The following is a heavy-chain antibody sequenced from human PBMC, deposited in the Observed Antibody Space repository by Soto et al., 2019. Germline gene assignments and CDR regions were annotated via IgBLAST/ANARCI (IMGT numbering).Heavy chain of an antibody. Sequence: SETLSLTCTVSGGSISSSSYYWGWIRQPPGKGLEWIGSIYYSGSTYYNPSLKSRVTISVDTSKNQFSLKLSSVTAADTAVYYCARHGSGHSGYDFHLRFDYWGQGTLVTVSS. D-gene: IGHD5-12*01. CDR2: IYYSGST. V-gene: IGHV4-39*01. J-gene: IGHJ4*02. CDR1: GGSISSSSYY. CDR3: ARHGSGHSGYDFHLRFDY.